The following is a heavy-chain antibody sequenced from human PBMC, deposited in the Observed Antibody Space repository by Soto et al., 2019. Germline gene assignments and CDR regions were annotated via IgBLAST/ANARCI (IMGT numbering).Heavy chain of an antibody. V-gene: IGHV1-2*04. CDR1: GYTFTGYY. CDR3: ARGVRYFDWLADAFDI. CDR2: INPNSGGT. J-gene: IGHJ3*02. Sequence: QVQLVQSGAEVKKPGASVKVSCKASGYTFTGYYMHWVRQAPGQGLEWMGWINPNSGGTNYAQEIQGWVTMTRDTSISTAYMELTRLRSDDTAVYYCARGVRYFDWLADAFDIWGQGTMVTVSS. D-gene: IGHD3-9*01.